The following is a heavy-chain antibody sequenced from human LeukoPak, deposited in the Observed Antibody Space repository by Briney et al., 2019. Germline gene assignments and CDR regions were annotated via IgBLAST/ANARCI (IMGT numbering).Heavy chain of an antibody. Sequence: SETLSLTCTVSGGSISSYYWSWIRQPPGKGLEWIGYIYYSGSTNYNLSLKSRVTISVDTSKNQFSLKLSSVTAADTAVYYCARDWAAAGPNYYYYYGMDVWGQGTTVTVSS. V-gene: IGHV4-59*01. CDR2: IYYSGST. CDR1: GGSISSYY. J-gene: IGHJ6*02. D-gene: IGHD6-13*01. CDR3: ARDWAAAGPNYYYYYGMDV.